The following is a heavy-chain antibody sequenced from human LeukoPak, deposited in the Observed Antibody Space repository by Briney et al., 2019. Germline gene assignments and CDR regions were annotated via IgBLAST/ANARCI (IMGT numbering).Heavy chain of an antibody. D-gene: IGHD4-23*01. CDR1: GGTFSSYA. V-gene: IGHV1-69*13. Sequence: ASVKVSCKASGGTFSSYAISWVRQAPGQGLEWMGGIIPIFGTANYAQKFQGRVTITADESTSTAYMELSSLRSEDTAVYYCAREVTHHVYYGMDVWGQGTTVTVSS. J-gene: IGHJ6*02. CDR3: AREVTHHVYYGMDV. CDR2: IIPIFGTA.